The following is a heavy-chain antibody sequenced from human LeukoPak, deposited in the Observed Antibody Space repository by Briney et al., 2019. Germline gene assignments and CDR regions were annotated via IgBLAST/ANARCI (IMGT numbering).Heavy chain of an antibody. D-gene: IGHD3-22*01. Sequence: GGSLRLSCAASGFTFSSYSMNWVRQAPGKGLEWVSSISSSSSYIYYADSVKGRFTISRDNAKNSLYLQMNSLRAEDTAVYYCARDTHPNSYYYDSSGYFPNYFDYWGQGTLVTVSS. J-gene: IGHJ4*02. CDR3: ARDTHPNSYYYDSSGYFPNYFDY. V-gene: IGHV3-21*01. CDR1: GFTFSSYS. CDR2: ISSSSSYI.